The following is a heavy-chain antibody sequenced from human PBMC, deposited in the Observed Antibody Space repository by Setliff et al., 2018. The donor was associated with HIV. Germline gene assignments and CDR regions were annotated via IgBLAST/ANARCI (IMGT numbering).Heavy chain of an antibody. CDR3: ARGALLAVFDFDH. D-gene: IGHD3-10*01. CDR2: INPNSGGT. Sequence: ASVKVSCKASGYTFTGYYIHWVRQAPGQGLEWMGWINPNSGGTRNAQKLQGRITLTTDTSANTAYMELSSLRSDDTAVYFCARGALLAVFDFDHWGHGTQVTVSS. CDR1: GYTFTGYY. V-gene: IGHV1-2*02. J-gene: IGHJ4*01.